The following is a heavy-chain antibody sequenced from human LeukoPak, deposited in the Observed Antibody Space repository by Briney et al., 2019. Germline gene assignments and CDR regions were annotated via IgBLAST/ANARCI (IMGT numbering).Heavy chain of an antibody. CDR2: INHSGST. CDR3: AELYDSSCYYVDY. Sequence: PWETLSLTCAVYGGSFSGYYWRWIRQPPGKGLKWIGEINHSGSTNYNPSLKSRVTISVDTSKNQFSLKLSSVTAADTAVYYCAELYDSSCYYVDYWLQGTLVTVSS. D-gene: IGHD3-22*01. V-gene: IGHV4-34*01. J-gene: IGHJ4*02. CDR1: GGSFSGYY.